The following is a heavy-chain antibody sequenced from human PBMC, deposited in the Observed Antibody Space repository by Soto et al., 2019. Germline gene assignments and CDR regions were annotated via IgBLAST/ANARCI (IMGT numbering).Heavy chain of an antibody. J-gene: IGHJ6*02. CDR1: GGSFSGYY. Sequence: QVQLQQWGAGLLKPSETLSLTCAVYGGSFSGYYWSWIRQPPGKGLEWIGEINHSGSTNYNPSLKSRITISVDTSKNQFSLKLSSVTAADTAVYYCARGFSGGRWGYGMDVWGQGTTVTVSS. V-gene: IGHV4-34*01. CDR3: ARGFSGGRWGYGMDV. D-gene: IGHD2-15*01. CDR2: INHSGST.